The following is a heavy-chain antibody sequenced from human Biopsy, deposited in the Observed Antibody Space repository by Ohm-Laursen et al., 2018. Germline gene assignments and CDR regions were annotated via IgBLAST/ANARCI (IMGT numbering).Heavy chain of an antibody. CDR3: VRGRAY. CDR1: GFTFSNYG. CDR2: ISHGGNDD. J-gene: IGHJ4*02. V-gene: IGHV3-30*03. Sequence: SLRLSCAASGFTFSNYGIHWVRQAPGKGLEWVALISHGGNDDYYADSVEGRFTVSRDNSENALYLQMNSLRPADTAKYYCVRGRAYWGQGTLVTVSS.